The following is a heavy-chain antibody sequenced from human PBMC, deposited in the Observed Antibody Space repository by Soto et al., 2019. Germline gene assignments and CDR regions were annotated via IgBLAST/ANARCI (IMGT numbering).Heavy chain of an antibody. J-gene: IGHJ4*02. V-gene: IGHV1-46*01. Sequence: ASVKVSCKASGYTFTSYYMHWVRQAPGQGLEWMGIINPSGGGTSYAQKFQGRVTMTRDTSTSTVYMELSSLRSEDTAVYYCARIAPPSYSSGWTTGDYWGQGTLVTVSS. CDR1: GYTFTSYY. CDR2: INPSGGGT. D-gene: IGHD6-19*01. CDR3: ARIAPPSYSSGWTTGDY.